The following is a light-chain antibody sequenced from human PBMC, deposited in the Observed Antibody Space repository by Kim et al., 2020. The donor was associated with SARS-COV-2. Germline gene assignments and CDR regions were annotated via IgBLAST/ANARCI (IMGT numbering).Light chain of an antibody. J-gene: IGKJ2*03. CDR3: HQYNSAPKS. Sequence: EIVMSQSPATLSVSPGERATLSCRASQSVGSNLAWYQQKPGQAPRLLIYGASTRAPGIPARFSGSGSGTDFTLTISSLQSEDFAVYYCHQYNSAPKSLGQGTKRE. CDR2: GAS. CDR1: QSVGSN. V-gene: IGKV3-15*01.